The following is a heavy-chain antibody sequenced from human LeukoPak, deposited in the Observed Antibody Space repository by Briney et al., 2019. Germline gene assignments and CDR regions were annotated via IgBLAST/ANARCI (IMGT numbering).Heavy chain of an antibody. Sequence: GGSLRLSCAASGFTFSSYGMSWVRQAPGKGLEWVSAISGSGGSTYYADSVKGRFTISRDNSKNTLYLQMNSLRAEDTAVYYCAKGLCSSTSCLQFDYWGQGTLVTVSS. CDR2: ISGSGGST. CDR3: AKGLCSSTSCLQFDY. D-gene: IGHD2-2*01. CDR1: GFTFSSYG. J-gene: IGHJ4*02. V-gene: IGHV3-23*01.